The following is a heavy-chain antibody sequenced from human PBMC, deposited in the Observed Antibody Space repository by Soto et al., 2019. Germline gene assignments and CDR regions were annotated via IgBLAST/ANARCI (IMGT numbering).Heavy chain of an antibody. CDR1: GGSISSGGYY. J-gene: IGHJ5*02. Sequence: SETLSLPCTVSGGSISSGGYYWSWIRQHPGKDLEWIGYIYYSGSTYYNPSLKSRVTISVDTSKNQFSMKLSSVIVLDTAVYYCESSIIPGREGTLVTVSS. CDR3: ESSIIP. V-gene: IGHV4-31*03. CDR2: IYYSGST. D-gene: IGHD3-16*01.